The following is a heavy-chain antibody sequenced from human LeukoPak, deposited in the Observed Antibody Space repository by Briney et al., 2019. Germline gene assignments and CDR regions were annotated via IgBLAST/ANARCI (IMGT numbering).Heavy chain of an antibody. CDR1: GYTFTSYD. J-gene: IGHJ3*02. Sequence: ASVKVSCKASGYTFTSYDINWVRQATGQGLEWMGWMNPNSGNTGYAQKFQGRVTMTRNTSISTAYMELSSLRSDDTAVYYCARDCSTSCYTRSYAFDIWGQGTMVTVSS. D-gene: IGHD2-2*02. CDR3: ARDCSTSCYTRSYAFDI. CDR2: MNPNSGNT. V-gene: IGHV1-8*01.